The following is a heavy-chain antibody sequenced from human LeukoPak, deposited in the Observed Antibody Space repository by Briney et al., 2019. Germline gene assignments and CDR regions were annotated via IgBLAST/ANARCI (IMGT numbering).Heavy chain of an antibody. J-gene: IGHJ4*02. V-gene: IGHV5-51*01. Sequence: GESLKISCKGSGYSFTNYWVGWVRQMPGKGLEWMGIIYPNNSDSRYSPSFRGQVTILVDRSITTAYLQWNSLKPSDTAMYYCALSSGAFDSAGYFDYWGQGTLVTVSS. CDR2: IYPNNSDS. CDR3: ALSSGAFDSAGYFDY. CDR1: GYSFTNYW. D-gene: IGHD2-15*01.